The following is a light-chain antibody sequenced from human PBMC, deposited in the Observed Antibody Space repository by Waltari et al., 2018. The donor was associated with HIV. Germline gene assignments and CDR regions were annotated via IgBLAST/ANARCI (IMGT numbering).Light chain of an antibody. CDR3: MQALQTPKT. CDR2: LGS. CDR1: KSLLHSNGYNY. V-gene: IGKV2-28*01. Sequence: IVMSQSPLSLHAIPGEPSSISCSSSKSLLHSNGYNYLEWYLQKPGQSPQLLIYLGSNRASGVPDRFSGSGSGTDFTLKISRVEAEDVGVYYCMQALQTPKTFGQGTKVEIK. J-gene: IGKJ1*01.